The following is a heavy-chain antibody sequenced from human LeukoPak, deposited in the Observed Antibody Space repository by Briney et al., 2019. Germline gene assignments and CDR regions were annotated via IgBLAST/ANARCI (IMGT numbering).Heavy chain of an antibody. CDR3: ARIRYDILTGYRSFDY. CDR2: IYYSGST. CDR1: GGSISSYY. V-gene: IGHV4-59*08. D-gene: IGHD3-9*01. Sequence: SETLSPTCTVSGGSISSYYWSWIRQPPGKGLEWIGYIYYSGSTNYNPSLKSRVTISVDTSKNQFSLKLSSVTAADTAVYYCARIRYDILTGYRSFDYWGQGTLVTVSS. J-gene: IGHJ4*02.